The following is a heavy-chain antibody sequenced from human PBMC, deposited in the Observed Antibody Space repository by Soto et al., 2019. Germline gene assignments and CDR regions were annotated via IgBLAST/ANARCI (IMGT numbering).Heavy chain of an antibody. CDR1: GFTFSSYA. J-gene: IGHJ4*02. CDR3: ARDGEYCSGGSRYSTPHYFDY. CDR2: ISYDGSNK. V-gene: IGHV3-30-3*01. D-gene: IGHD2-15*01. Sequence: QVQLVESGGGVVQPGRSLRLSCAASGFTFSSYAMHWVRQAPGKGLEWVAVISYDGSNKYYADSVKGRFTISRDNSKNTLYLQMNSLRAEDTAVYYCARDGEYCSGGSRYSTPHYFDYWGQGTLVTVSS.